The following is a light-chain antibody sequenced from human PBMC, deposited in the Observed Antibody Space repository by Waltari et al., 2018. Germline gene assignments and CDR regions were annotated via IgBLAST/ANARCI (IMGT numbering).Light chain of an antibody. CDR3: LQHNSHPRT. CDR1: QGIRDD. V-gene: IGKV1-17*01. CDR2: GAS. J-gene: IGKJ2*01. Sequence: DIQMTQSPSSLSAFVGDRVTITCRASQGIRDDLCWYQQKPGQAPKRLIYGASTLQSGVPSRFSGSGFGREFTLTIYSLHPEDFATYYCLQHNSHPRTFGQGTKVEIK.